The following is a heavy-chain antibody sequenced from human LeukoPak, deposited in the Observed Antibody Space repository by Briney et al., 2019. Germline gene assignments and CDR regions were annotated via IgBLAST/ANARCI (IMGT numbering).Heavy chain of an antibody. V-gene: IGHV3-74*01. CDR1: GVTFSSYW. CDR2: INSDRSST. J-gene: IGHJ6*03. Sequence: GGSLRLSCAASGVTFSSYWMHWVRQAPGKGLVWVSRINSDRSSTSYADSVKGRFTISRDNAKNTLYLQMNSLRAEDTAVYYCARDSRYDYYYMDVWGKGAPVTVS. CDR3: ARDSRYDYYYMDV. D-gene: IGHD6-25*01.